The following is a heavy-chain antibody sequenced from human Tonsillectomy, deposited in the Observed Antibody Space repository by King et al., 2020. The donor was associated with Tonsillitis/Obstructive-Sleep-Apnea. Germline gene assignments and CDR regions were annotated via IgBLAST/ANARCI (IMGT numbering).Heavy chain of an antibody. CDR2: INSDGSST. J-gene: IGHJ4*02. V-gene: IGHV3-74*01. D-gene: IGHD2-15*01. CDR1: GFTFSSYW. Sequence: VQLVESGGGLVQPGGSLRLSCAASGFTFSSYWMHWVRQAPGKGLMWVSRINSDGSSTSYADSVKGRFTISRDNAKNTLYLQMNSLRAEDTAVYYCARGHLGYCSGGTCYFPYYFDYWGQGTLVTVSS. CDR3: ARGHLGYCSGGTCYFPYYFDY.